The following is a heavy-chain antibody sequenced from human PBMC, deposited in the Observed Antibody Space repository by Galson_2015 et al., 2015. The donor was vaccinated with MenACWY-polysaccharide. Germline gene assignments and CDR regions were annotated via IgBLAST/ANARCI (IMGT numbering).Heavy chain of an antibody. Sequence: LRLSCAASGFTFRSYAMSWVRQAPGKGLEWVSTTSGNGVKTFYSDSVKGRFTISRDNSKNTLYLQMNSLRAEDAAIYYCAKEQWGSNEYWGQGTLVTVSS. CDR1: GFTFRSYA. CDR2: TSGNGVKT. J-gene: IGHJ4*02. CDR3: AKEQWGSNEY. V-gene: IGHV3-23*01. D-gene: IGHD6-13*01.